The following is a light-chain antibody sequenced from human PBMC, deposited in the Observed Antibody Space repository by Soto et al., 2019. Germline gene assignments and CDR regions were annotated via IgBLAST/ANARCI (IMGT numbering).Light chain of an antibody. CDR1: QSINRN. V-gene: IGKV1-5*03. CDR2: DAS. CDR3: QQYKSYPVT. J-gene: IGKJ4*01. Sequence: DIQMTQSPSTLSASVGDRVTITCRASQSINRNLAWYQQEPGKAPNLLIYDASSLESGVPSRFSGSGSGTEFTLTISSLQPDDFATYYCQQYKSYPVTFGGGTKVEIQ.